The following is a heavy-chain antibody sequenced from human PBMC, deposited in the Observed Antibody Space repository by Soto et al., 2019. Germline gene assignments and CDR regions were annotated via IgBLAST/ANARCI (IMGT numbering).Heavy chain of an antibody. D-gene: IGHD3-16*02. Sequence: QVQLAQSGAEERKPGASVKVSCEATGYTFTAYAMHWVRQAPGQRLEWMGWINPANGNTKHSQKFQGRLTITSDTSANSVYMELNSLTSEDTAMYYCTRSAISPYGGLIGPFDYWGQGNLVTVSS. V-gene: IGHV1-3*05. CDR3: TRSAISPYGGLIGPFDY. CDR2: INPANGNT. CDR1: GYTFTAYA. J-gene: IGHJ4*02.